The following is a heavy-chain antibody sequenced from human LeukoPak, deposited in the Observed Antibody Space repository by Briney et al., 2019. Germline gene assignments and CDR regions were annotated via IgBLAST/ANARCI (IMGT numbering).Heavy chain of an antibody. CDR1: GYTFTNYY. Sequence: ASVKVSRKASGYTFTNYYMHWVRQGPGQGLEWMGIINPSGGSTNYAQKFQGRVTMTRDTSTSTVYMELSSLRSEDTAVYYCARDESISILWWWGQGTLVTVSS. J-gene: IGHJ1*01. V-gene: IGHV1-46*01. CDR2: INPSGGST. D-gene: IGHD2-21*01. CDR3: ARDESISILWW.